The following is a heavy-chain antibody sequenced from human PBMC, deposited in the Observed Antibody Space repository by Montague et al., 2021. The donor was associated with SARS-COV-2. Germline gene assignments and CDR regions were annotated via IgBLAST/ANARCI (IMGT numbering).Heavy chain of an antibody. V-gene: IGHV4-39*07. Sequence: SETLSLTCTVSGGSISDSNFHWGWIRQPPGKGLEWIGTLYYSGATYYNPYLKSRVTTSMDTSKNQFSRKLTSAIAADTAVYYCARLRGGTPGEHWGQGALVTVSS. CDR2: LYYSGAT. J-gene: IGHJ4*02. CDR1: GGSISDSNFH. CDR3: ARLRGGTPGEH. D-gene: IGHD2-21*01.